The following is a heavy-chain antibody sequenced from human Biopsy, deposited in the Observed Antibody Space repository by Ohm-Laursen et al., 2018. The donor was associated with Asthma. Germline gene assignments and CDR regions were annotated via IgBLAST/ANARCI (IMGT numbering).Heavy chain of an antibody. D-gene: IGHD3-22*01. CDR1: GFAVSRDY. V-gene: IGHV3-53*01. CDR2: IYSGGTS. J-gene: IGHJ4*02. CDR3: ARGDSSNWSHYYFDY. Sequence: SLRLSCAALGFAVSRDYMFWVRQAPGKGLEWVSVIYSGGTSHTADPVRGRFTISRDYPKNTLYLQMHSLRAEDTAVYYCARGDSSNWSHYYFDYWGQGTLVTVSS.